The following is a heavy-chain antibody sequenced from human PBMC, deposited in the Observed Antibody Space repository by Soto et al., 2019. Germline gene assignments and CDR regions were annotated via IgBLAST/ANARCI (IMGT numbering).Heavy chain of an antibody. CDR1: GYTFTSYA. Sequence: QVQLVQSGAEVKKPGASVKVSCKASGYTFTSYAMHWVRQAPGQRLEWMGWINAGNGNTKYSQKFQGRVTITRDRSASTAYMELSSLRSEDTAVYYCARGPDPYYFDYWGQGTLVTVSS. CDR3: ARGPDPYYFDY. CDR2: INAGNGNT. V-gene: IGHV1-3*01. J-gene: IGHJ4*02.